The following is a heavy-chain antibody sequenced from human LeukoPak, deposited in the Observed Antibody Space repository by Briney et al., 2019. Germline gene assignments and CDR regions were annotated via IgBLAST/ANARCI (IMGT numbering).Heavy chain of an antibody. Sequence: GGSLRLSCAASGFTFSSYSMNWVRQAPGKGLEWVANIKQDGSEKYYVDSVKGRFTISRDNAKNSLYLQMNSLRAEDTAVYYCARDPTIFGVMIDYWGQGTLVTVSS. D-gene: IGHD3-3*01. CDR2: IKQDGSEK. CDR3: ARDPTIFGVMIDY. V-gene: IGHV3-7*01. CDR1: GFTFSSYS. J-gene: IGHJ4*02.